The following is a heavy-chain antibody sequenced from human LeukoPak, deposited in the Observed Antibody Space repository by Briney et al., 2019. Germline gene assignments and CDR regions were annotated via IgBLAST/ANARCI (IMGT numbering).Heavy chain of an antibody. CDR3: AKDLVPSRSLVGYYGMDV. CDR2: ISGSGGST. CDR1: GFTFSSYA. V-gene: IGHV3-23*01. Sequence: PGGSLRLSCAASGFTFSSYAMSWVRQAPGKGLEWVSAISGSGGSTYYADSVKGRFTISRDNSKNTLYLQMNSLRAEDTAVYYCAKDLVPSRSLVGYYGMDVWGQGATVTVSS. D-gene: IGHD3-10*01. J-gene: IGHJ6*02.